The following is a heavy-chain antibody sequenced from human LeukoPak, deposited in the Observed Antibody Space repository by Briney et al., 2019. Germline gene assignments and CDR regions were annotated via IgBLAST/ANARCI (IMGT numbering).Heavy chain of an antibody. CDR3: ARHRSPNYYYYYGMDV. D-gene: IGHD2-15*01. Sequence: GESLKISCKGSEYTFTSYYIGWVRQMPGKGLEWMGIIYPGDSDSDTRYSPSFQGQVTISADTSISTAYLQWSSLKASDTAMYYCARHRSPNYYYYYGMDVWGQGTTVTVSS. CDR2: IYPGDSDSDT. CDR1: EYTFTSYY. J-gene: IGHJ6*02. V-gene: IGHV5-51*01.